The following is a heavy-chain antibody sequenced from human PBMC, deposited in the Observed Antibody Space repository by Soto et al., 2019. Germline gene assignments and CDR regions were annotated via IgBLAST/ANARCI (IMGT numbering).Heavy chain of an antibody. V-gene: IGHV1-18*04. CDR1: GYTFTSYG. CDR2: ISAYNGNT. D-gene: IGHD2-2*01. Sequence: ASVKVSCKASGYTFTSYGISWVRQAPGQWLEWMGWISAYNGNTNYAQKLQGRVTMTTDTSTSTAYMELRSLRSDDTALFYCARDGGLCGSNPSGNYGWCDPGEQESLI. CDR3: ARDGGLCGSNPSGNYGWCDP. J-gene: IGHJ5*02.